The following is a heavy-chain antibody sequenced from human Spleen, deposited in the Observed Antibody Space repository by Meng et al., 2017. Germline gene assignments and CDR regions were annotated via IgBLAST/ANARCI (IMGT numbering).Heavy chain of an antibody. V-gene: IGHV4-34*01. CDR3: ARGITMVRGVILPYNWFDP. CDR1: GGSFSGFY. CDR2: INHSGST. D-gene: IGHD3-10*01. Sequence: QVPLQHWGAGLLKPSETLSLTCTVYGGSFSGFYWTWIRQPPGKGLEWIGEINHSGSTNYNPSLKSRVTMSIDTSKNQFSLKLSSVTAADTAVYYCARGITMVRGVILPYNWFDPWGQGTLVTVSS. J-gene: IGHJ5*02.